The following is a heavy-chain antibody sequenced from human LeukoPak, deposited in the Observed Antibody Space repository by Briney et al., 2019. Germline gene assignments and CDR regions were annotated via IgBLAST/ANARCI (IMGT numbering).Heavy chain of an antibody. CDR3: ARNMVRGVSYNWFDP. V-gene: IGHV1-2*02. J-gene: IGHJ5*02. CDR2: VNPNSGGT. Sequence: ASVKVSCKASGYTFTGYYMHWVRQAPGQGLEWMGWVNPNSGGTNYAQKSQGRVTMTRDTSISTAYMELSRLRSDDTAVYYCARNMVRGVSYNWFDPWGQGTLVTVSS. D-gene: IGHD3-10*01. CDR1: GYTFTGYY.